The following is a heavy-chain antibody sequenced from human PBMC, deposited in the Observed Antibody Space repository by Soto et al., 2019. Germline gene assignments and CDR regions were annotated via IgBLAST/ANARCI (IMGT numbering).Heavy chain of an antibody. CDR3: AKYGSDSSPSGAMDV. J-gene: IGHJ6*02. V-gene: IGHV3-30*18. CDR1: GFSFSSYG. CDR2: ISFDGTTI. Sequence: QVQLVESGGGVVQPGRSLRLSCAVAGFSFSSYGMHWVRQAPGKGLEWVAFISFDGTTIYYADSVKGRFTISRDESKSTLNLQMNSLRAGDTAVYYCAKYGSDSSPSGAMDVWCQGTTVTVSS. D-gene: IGHD6-6*01.